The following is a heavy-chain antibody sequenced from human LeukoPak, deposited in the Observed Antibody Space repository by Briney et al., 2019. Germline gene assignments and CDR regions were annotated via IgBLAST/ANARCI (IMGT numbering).Heavy chain of an antibody. D-gene: IGHD6-13*01. CDR3: ARVKNRIAAAGTGWFDP. CDR2: INHSGST. Sequence: SETLSLTCAVYGGSFSGYYWSWLRQPPGKGLEWIGEINHSGSTNYNPSLKSRVTISVDTSKNQFSLKLSSVTAADTAVYDCARVKNRIAAAGTGWFDPWGQGTLVTVSS. J-gene: IGHJ5*02. V-gene: IGHV4-34*01. CDR1: GGSFSGYY.